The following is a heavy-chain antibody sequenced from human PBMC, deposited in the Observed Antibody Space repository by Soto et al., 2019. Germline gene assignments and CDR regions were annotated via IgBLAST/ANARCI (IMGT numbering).Heavy chain of an antibody. J-gene: IGHJ6*03. CDR2: IYPGDSDT. Sequence: PGESLKISCKGSGYSFTSYWIGWVRQMPGKGLEWMGIIYPGDSDTRYSPSFQGQVTISADKSISTAYLQWSSLKASDTAMYYCARCAVVVPAAIHYMDLWGKGTTVTSP. V-gene: IGHV5-51*01. D-gene: IGHD2-2*02. CDR3: ARCAVVVPAAIHYMDL. CDR1: GYSFTSYW.